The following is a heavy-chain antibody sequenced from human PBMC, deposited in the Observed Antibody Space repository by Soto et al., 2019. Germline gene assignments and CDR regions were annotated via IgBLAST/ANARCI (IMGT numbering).Heavy chain of an antibody. D-gene: IGHD6-19*01. CDR3: ARGSRIAVGENYYFYGMDV. J-gene: IGHJ6*02. CDR2: INAGNGNT. CDR1: GYTFTSYA. V-gene: IGHV1-3*01. Sequence: ASVKVSCKASGYTFTSYAMHWVRQAPGQRLEWMGWINAGNGNTKYSQKFQGRVTITRDTSASTAYMELSSLRSEDTAVYYCARGSRIAVGENYYFYGMDVWGQGTTVTVSS.